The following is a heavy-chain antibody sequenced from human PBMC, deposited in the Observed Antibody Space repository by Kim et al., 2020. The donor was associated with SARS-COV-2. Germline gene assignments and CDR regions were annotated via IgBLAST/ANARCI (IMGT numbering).Heavy chain of an antibody. V-gene: IGHV3-21*01. Sequence: GGSLRLSCAASGFTFSSYSMNWVRQAPGKGLEWVSSISSSSSYIYYADSVKGRFTISRDNAKNSLYLQMNSLRAEDTAVYYCARGVEVTYYDFWSGYYPSYYYYGMDVWGQGTTVTVSS. CDR3: ARGVEVTYYDFWSGYYPSYYYYGMDV. J-gene: IGHJ6*02. D-gene: IGHD3-3*01. CDR2: ISSSSSYI. CDR1: GFTFSSYS.